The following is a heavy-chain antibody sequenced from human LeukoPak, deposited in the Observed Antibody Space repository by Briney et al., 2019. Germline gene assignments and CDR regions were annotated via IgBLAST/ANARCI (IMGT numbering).Heavy chain of an antibody. J-gene: IGHJ4*02. CDR3: ATYYSDTSARD. Sequence: ASVKVSRKAPGHTFTAYYMFWVRQAPGQGLEWMGWINPNSGGTNSAPKFQGRVTMTRDTSISTAYMELSGLTSDDTAVYFCATYYSDTSARDWGQGTLVTVSS. V-gene: IGHV1-2*02. CDR2: INPNSGGT. D-gene: IGHD3-22*01. CDR1: GHTFTAYY.